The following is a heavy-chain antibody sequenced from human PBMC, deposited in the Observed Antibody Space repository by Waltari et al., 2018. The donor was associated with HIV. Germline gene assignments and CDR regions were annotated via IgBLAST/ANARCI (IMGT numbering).Heavy chain of an antibody. CDR1: GYTFTGHY. J-gene: IGHJ3*02. V-gene: IGHV1-2*06. CDR3: ARDDVTIFGVPDAFDI. Sequence: QVQLVQSGAEVKKPGASVKVSCKASGYTFTGHYMPWVRQAPGQGLEWMGRINPNSGGTNYAQKFQGRVTMTRDTSISTAYMELSRLRSDDTAVYYCARDDVTIFGVPDAFDIWGQGTMVTVSS. CDR2: INPNSGGT. D-gene: IGHD3-3*01.